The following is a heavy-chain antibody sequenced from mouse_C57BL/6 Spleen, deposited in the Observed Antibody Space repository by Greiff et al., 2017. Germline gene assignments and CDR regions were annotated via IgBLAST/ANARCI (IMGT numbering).Heavy chain of an antibody. V-gene: IGHV5-17*01. D-gene: IGHD2-14*01. CDR1: GFTFSDYG. J-gene: IGHJ4*01. Sequence: EVKLMESGGGLVKPGGSLKLSCAASGFTFSDYGMHWVRQAPEKGLEWVAYISSGSSTIYYADTVKGRFTISRDNAKNTLFLQMTSLRSEDTAMYYGARRYDVAMDYWGQGTSVTVSS. CDR3: ARRYDVAMDY. CDR2: ISSGSSTI.